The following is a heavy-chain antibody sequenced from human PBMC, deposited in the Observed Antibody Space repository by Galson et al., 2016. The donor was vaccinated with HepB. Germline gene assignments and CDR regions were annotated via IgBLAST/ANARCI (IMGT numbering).Heavy chain of an antibody. CDR2: ISYTGTNE. D-gene: IGHD5-24*01. V-gene: IGHV3-30-3*01. Sequence: SLRLSCAASGFTFSSYAMHWVRQAPGKGLEWVAVISYTGTNEYYADSVKGRFTISRDNSKNTLYLQMNSLRAEDTAVYYCARGMAAFFDYWGQGTLVTVSS. J-gene: IGHJ4*02. CDR1: GFTFSSYA. CDR3: ARGMAAFFDY.